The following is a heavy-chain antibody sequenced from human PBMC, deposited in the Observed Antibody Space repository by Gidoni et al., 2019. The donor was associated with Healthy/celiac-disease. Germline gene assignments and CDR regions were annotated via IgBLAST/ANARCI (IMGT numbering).Heavy chain of an antibody. CDR2: ISWDGGST. CDR3: AKGRRSADWYFDL. D-gene: IGHD2-15*01. V-gene: IGHV3-43*01. CDR1: GFPFDDYT. J-gene: IGHJ2*01. Sequence: EVQLVESGGVVVQPGGSLRLSCAASGFPFDDYTMHWVRQAPGKGLEWVSLISWDGGSTYYADSVKGRFTISRDNSKNSLYLQMNSLRTEDTALYYCAKGRRSADWYFDLWGRGTLVTVSS.